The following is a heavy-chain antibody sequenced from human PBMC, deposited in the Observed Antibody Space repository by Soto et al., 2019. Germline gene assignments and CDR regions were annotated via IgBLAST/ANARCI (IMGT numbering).Heavy chain of an antibody. CDR2: IYYSGST. CDR1: GGSISSGGYY. CDR3: ARGKHIVVVTGPGYYYYGMDV. V-gene: IGHV4-31*03. Sequence: SETLSLTCTVSGGSISSGGYYWSWIRQHPGKGLEWIGYIYYSGSTYYNPSLKSRVTISVDTSKNQFSLKLSSVTAADTAVYYCARGKHIVVVTGPGYYYYGMDVWGQGTTVTVSS. J-gene: IGHJ6*02. D-gene: IGHD2-21*02.